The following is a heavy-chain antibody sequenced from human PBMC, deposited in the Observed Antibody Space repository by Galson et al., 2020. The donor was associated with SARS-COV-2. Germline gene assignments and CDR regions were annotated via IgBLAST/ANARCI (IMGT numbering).Heavy chain of an antibody. CDR1: GGGVGSTSFY. J-gene: IGHJ4*02. V-gene: IGHV4-39*01. CDR3: ARQAVGAEFEY. D-gene: IGHD1-26*01. Sequence: ASETLSLTCTVSGGGVGSTSFYWGRIRQPPGKGLEWIGSIYYSGTTNYNPSFKRRVTMSIDTSENRFSLKLTSVTAADTAVYYCARQAVGAEFEYWGQGTLGAVSS. CDR2: IYYSGTT.